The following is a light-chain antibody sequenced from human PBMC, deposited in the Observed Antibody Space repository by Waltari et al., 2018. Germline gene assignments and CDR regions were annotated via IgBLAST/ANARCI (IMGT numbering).Light chain of an antibody. Sequence: QSALSQPASVSGSPGQSITISCTGTSSHVGGFNYVSWYQQYPGKAPKLIIYEVINRPLGVSNRFSGSKSANTASLTISGLQADDEADYHCSSYTSSNTVIFGGGTKLTVL. CDR1: SSHVGGFNY. V-gene: IGLV2-14*03. J-gene: IGLJ2*01. CDR3: SSYTSSNTVI. CDR2: EVI.